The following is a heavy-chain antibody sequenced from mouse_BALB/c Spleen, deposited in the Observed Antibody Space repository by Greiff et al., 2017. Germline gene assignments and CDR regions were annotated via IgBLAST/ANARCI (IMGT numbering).Heavy chain of an antibody. CDR2: ISSGGSYT. CDR1: GFTFSSYA. V-gene: IGHV5-9-4*01. D-gene: IGHD1-2*01. Sequence: DVQLVESGGGLVKPGGSLKLSCAASGFTFSSYAMSWVRQSPEKRLEWVAEISSGGSYTYYPDTVTGRFTISRDNAKNTLYLEMSSLRSEDTAMYYCARNYYGYEGYAMDYWGQGTSVTVSS. J-gene: IGHJ4*01. CDR3: ARNYYGYEGYAMDY.